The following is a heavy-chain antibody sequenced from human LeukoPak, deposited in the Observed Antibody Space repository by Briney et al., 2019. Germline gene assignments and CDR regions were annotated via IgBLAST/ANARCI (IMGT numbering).Heavy chain of an antibody. Sequence: SETLSLTCTVSGGSISSYYWSLIRQPPGKGLEWIGYIYYSGSTNYNPSLKSRVTISVDTSKNQFSLKLSSVTAADTAVYYCARPGGWRPDWYFDLWGRGTLVTVSS. V-gene: IGHV4-59*08. CDR1: GGSISSYY. CDR3: ARPGGWRPDWYFDL. CDR2: IYYSGST. J-gene: IGHJ2*01. D-gene: IGHD6-19*01.